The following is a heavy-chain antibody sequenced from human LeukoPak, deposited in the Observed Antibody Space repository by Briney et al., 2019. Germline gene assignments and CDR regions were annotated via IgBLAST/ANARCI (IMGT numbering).Heavy chain of an antibody. V-gene: IGHV4-34*01. J-gene: IGHJ4*02. CDR1: GGSFSGYY. Sequence: SETLSLTCAVYGGSFSGYYWSWIRQPPGKGLEWIGEVNHSGSTNYNPSLKSRVTISVDTSKNQFSLKLTSVTAADTAVYYCATLGEYYDSSGYYYNWGQGTLVTVSS. CDR2: VNHSGST. CDR3: ATLGEYYDSSGYYYN. D-gene: IGHD3-22*01.